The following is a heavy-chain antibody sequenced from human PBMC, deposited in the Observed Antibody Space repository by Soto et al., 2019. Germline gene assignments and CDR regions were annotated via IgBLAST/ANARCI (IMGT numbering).Heavy chain of an antibody. CDR3: ASHQGMATRYPIDY. J-gene: IGHJ4*02. V-gene: IGHV3-21*01. D-gene: IGHD5-12*01. CDR1: GFTFSSYS. CDR2: ISSSSSYL. Sequence: EVQLVESGGGLVKPGGSLRLSCAASGFTFSSYSMNWVRQAPGKGPEWVSSISSSSSYLYYADSVKGRFTISRDNAKNSLYLQMNSLRAEDTAVYYCASHQGMATRYPIDYWGQGTLVTVSS.